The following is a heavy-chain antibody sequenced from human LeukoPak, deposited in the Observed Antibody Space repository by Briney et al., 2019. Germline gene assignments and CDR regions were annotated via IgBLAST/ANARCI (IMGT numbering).Heavy chain of an antibody. CDR2: ISWNSGSI. CDR1: GFTFDDYA. Sequence: GGSLRLSCAASGFTFDDYAMHWVRQAPGKGLEWVSGISWNSGSIGYADSVKGRFTISRDNAKNSLYLQMNSLRAEDTALYYCSKDDYWGQGTLVTVSS. V-gene: IGHV3-9*01. J-gene: IGHJ4*02. CDR3: SKDDY.